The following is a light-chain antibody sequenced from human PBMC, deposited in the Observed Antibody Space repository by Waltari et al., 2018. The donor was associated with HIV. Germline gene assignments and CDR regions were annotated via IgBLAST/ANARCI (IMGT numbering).Light chain of an antibody. CDR1: QSVLFSSNNKNY. V-gene: IGKV4-1*01. Sequence: DIVLTQSPDSLAVSLGEGATINCKSSQSVLFSSNNKNYLAWYQQKSGQAPKLLVSWASTRESGVPDRFSGSGSGTDFTLTISSLQAEDVAIYYCHQYYTTPRPFGQGTKVEIK. CDR2: WAS. J-gene: IGKJ1*01. CDR3: HQYYTTPRP.